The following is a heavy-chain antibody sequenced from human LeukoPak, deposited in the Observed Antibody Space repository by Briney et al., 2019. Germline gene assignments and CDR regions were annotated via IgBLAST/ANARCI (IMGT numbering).Heavy chain of an antibody. V-gene: IGHV1-2*02. CDR1: GYTFTGYY. CDR3: SRGRADGYSGYDFCDY. Sequence: PGASVKVSCKASGYTFTGYYMHWVRQAPGQGLEWMGWINPNSGGTDYAQQFQGRVTMARDTSISTAYMELTSLTSDDTAVYYCSRGRADGYSGYDFCDYWGQGTLVTVSS. D-gene: IGHD5-12*01. J-gene: IGHJ4*02. CDR2: INPNSGGT.